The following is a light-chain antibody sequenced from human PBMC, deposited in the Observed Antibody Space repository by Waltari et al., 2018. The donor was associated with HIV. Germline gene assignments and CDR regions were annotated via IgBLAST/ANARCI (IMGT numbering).Light chain of an antibody. CDR3: QSYDSSLSSSV. V-gene: IGLV1-40*01. J-gene: IGLJ3*02. CDR1: SSNIGAGYD. Sequence: QSVLTQPPSVSGAPGQRVTISCAGSSSNIGAGYDVHWYQQLPGTAPKLLIHTNSNRPSGVPGRLSGSKSGTLASLAITGLQAEDEADYYCQSYDSSLSSSVFGGGTKLTVL. CDR2: TNS.